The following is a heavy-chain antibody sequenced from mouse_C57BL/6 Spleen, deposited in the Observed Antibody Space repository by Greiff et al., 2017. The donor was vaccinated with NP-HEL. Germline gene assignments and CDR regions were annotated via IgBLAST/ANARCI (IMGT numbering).Heavy chain of an antibody. D-gene: IGHD2-4*01. V-gene: IGHV1-5*01. CDR3: TWAVNYDYEGWAMDY. CDR1: GYTFTSYW. J-gene: IGHJ4*01. CDR2: IYPGNSDT. Sequence: EVQLQQSGTVLARPGASVKMSCKTSGYTFTSYWMHWVKQRPGQGLEWIGAIYPGNSDTSYNQKFKGKAKLTAVTSASTAYIVLSFLTYSDSAVSYCTWAVNYDYEGWAMDYWGQGTTVTGSS.